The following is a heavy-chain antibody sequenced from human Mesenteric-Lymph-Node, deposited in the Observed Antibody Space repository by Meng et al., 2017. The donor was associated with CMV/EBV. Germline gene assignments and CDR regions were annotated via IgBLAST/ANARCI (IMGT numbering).Heavy chain of an antibody. V-gene: IGHV3-7*01. CDR1: GFTFSTYW. D-gene: IGHD1-20*01. J-gene: IGHJ4*02. CDR3: ARDPTHNWNDERDY. Sequence: LTGAASGFTFSTYWMNWVRQAPGKGLEWVANIKGDGSDKYYVDSVKGRFTISRDNAKNSLYLQMNSLRDEDTAVYYCARDPTHNWNDERDYWGQGTLVTVSS. CDR2: IKGDGSDK.